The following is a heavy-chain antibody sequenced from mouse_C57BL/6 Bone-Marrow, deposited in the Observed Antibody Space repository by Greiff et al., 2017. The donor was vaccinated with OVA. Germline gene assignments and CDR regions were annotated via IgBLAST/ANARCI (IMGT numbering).Heavy chain of an antibody. Sequence: QVQLQQSGPELVKPGASVKLSCKASGYTFTSYDINWVKQRPGQGLEWIGWIYPRDCSTKYNEKFKGKATLTVDTSSSTAYMELHSLTSEDSAVYFCAREGSSYPYYFEYWGQGTTLTVAS. CDR2: IYPRDCST. D-gene: IGHD1-1*01. CDR3: AREGSSYPYYFEY. CDR1: GYTFTSYD. V-gene: IGHV1-85*01. J-gene: IGHJ2*01.